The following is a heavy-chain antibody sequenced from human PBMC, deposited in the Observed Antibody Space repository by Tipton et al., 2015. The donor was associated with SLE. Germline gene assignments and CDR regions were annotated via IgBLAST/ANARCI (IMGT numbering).Heavy chain of an antibody. CDR1: GGSFSGYY. J-gene: IGHJ3*02. V-gene: IGHV4-34*01. CDR3: ARDDSGSYYHAFDI. Sequence: TLSLTCAVYGGSFSGYYWSWIRQPPGKGLEGIGEINHSGSTNYNPSLKSRVTISVDTSKNQFSLKLSSVTAADTAVYYCARDDSGSYYHAFDIWGQGTMVTVSS. CDR2: INHSGST. D-gene: IGHD1-26*01.